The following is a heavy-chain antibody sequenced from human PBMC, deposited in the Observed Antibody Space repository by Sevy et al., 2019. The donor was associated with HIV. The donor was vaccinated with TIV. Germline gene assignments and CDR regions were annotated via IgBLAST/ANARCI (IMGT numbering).Heavy chain of an antibody. V-gene: IGHV3-30-3*01. Sequence: GGSLRLSCAASGFSVSSHAMHWVRQAPGKGLEWVALISYDGSSKYYSDSVKGRLTISRDNSKNTLYLQMNSLRPEDTALYYCSRDAGYSVGWYPSDYWGQGTLVTVSS. D-gene: IGHD2-15*01. CDR3: SRDAGYSVGWYPSDY. CDR2: ISYDGSSK. J-gene: IGHJ4*02. CDR1: GFSVSSHA.